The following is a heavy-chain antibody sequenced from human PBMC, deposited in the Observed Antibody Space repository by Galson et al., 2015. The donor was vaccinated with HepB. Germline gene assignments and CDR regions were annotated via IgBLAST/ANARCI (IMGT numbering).Heavy chain of an antibody. J-gene: IGHJ4*02. CDR2: ISSSSSTI. CDR1: GFTFSSYS. Sequence: SLRLSCAASGFTFSSYSMNWVRQAPGKGLEWVSYISSSSSTIYYADSVKGRFTISRDNAKNSLYLQMNSLRDEDTAVYYCATTFSRLGVAGTGGWGQGTLVTVSS. D-gene: IGHD6-19*01. CDR3: ATTFSRLGVAGTGG. V-gene: IGHV3-48*02.